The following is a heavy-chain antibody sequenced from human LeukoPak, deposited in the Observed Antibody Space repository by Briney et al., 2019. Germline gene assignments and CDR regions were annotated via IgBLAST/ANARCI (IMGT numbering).Heavy chain of an antibody. Sequence: GGSLRLSCEASGYTFKTYAMSWVRQAPGEGLEWVSSISTSGATTYYADSVRGRFTISRDNSKNTLFQPVNTLYLQLNNLRVEDTAVYYCAKGMAVAGTFYYYMDVWGKGTTVTVSS. CDR2: ISTSGATT. D-gene: IGHD6-19*01. J-gene: IGHJ6*03. V-gene: IGHV3-23*01. CDR1: GYTFKTYA. CDR3: AKGMAVAGTFYYYMDV.